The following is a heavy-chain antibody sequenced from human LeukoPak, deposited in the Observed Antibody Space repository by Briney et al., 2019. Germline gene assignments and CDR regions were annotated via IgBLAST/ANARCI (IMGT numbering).Heavy chain of an antibody. Sequence: PGGSLRLSCAASGFSFRSYVMSWVRQAPGKGLEWVANINEDGSYKYHADSVKGRLTISRDNAKNSLYLQMNSLRAEDTAVYYCARDATRGGDNDYWGQGTRVIVSS. D-gene: IGHD2-21*02. CDR3: ARDATRGGDNDY. CDR1: GFSFRSYV. J-gene: IGHJ4*02. CDR2: INEDGSYK. V-gene: IGHV3-7*01.